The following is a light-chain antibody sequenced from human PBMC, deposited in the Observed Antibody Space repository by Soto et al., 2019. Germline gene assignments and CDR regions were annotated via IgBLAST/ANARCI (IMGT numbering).Light chain of an antibody. V-gene: IGKV3-20*01. CDR2: GAS. CDR1: QSVSSSY. CDR3: QQYGTSPWT. Sequence: EIMLTQSPGTLSLSPGERATLSCRASQSVSSSYLAWYQQKPGQAPRLLIYGASSRATGIPDRFSGSGSGTDFTVTISRLEPEDFVVYYCQQYGTSPWTFGQGTKVEIK. J-gene: IGKJ1*01.